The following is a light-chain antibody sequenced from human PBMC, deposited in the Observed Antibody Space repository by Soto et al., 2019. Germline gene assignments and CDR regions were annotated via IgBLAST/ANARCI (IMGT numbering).Light chain of an antibody. CDR2: SDN. CDR1: WPKMGSNT. CDR3: AAWDGSLNHIL. J-gene: IGLJ2*01. V-gene: IGLV1-44*01. Sequence: QSVLTQPPSASGAPGQWFPISCSGGWPKMGSNTENWYQHLPGTAPKLHIYSDNQRPSGVPDLFSGAKSGTSASLAITGLQSEYEADYYCAAWDGSLNHILFGGGTKLTV.